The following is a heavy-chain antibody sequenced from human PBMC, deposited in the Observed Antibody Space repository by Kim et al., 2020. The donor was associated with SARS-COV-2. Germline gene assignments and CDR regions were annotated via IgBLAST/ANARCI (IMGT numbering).Heavy chain of an antibody. Sequence: GGSLRLSCAASGFTFSTYGMSWVRQAPGKGLEWVSVISGSAGITKYADSVKGRFTISRDNSKNMLYLQMNSLRAEDTARYYCAKKYDSGISPLDYWGQGTLVTVSS. D-gene: IGHD3-10*01. CDR2: ISGSAGIT. CDR3: AKKYDSGISPLDY. V-gene: IGHV3-23*01. J-gene: IGHJ4*02. CDR1: GFTFSTYG.